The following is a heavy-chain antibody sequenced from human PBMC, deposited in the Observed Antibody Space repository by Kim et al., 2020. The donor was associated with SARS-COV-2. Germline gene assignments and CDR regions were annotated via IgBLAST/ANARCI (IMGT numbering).Heavy chain of an antibody. CDR1: GGSFSGYY. J-gene: IGHJ4*02. CDR3: ARRLSNTSGWGSHYCAL. D-gene: IGHD3-10*01. Sequence: SETLSLTCAVYGGSFSGYYWSWIRQPPGKGLEWIGEINHSGRTNYNPSLKSRDTISVDTSKNQFSLKLTSVTAADTALYYCARRLSNTSGWGSHYCALWGQGTLVTVSS. V-gene: IGHV4-34*01. CDR2: INHSGRT.